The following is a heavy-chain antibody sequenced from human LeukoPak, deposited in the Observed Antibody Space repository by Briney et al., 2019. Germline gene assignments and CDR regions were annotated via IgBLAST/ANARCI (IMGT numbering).Heavy chain of an antibody. CDR1: GGTFGSYA. CDR3: ARPGSSSSPDY. J-gene: IGHJ4*02. CDR2: IIPIFGTA. V-gene: IGHV1-69*01. D-gene: IGHD6-6*01. Sequence: SVKVSCKASGGTFGSYAINWVRQAPGQGLEWMGGIIPIFGTANYAQKFQGRVTITADESTSTAYMELSSLRYEDTAVYYCARPGSSSSPDYWGQGTLVTVSS.